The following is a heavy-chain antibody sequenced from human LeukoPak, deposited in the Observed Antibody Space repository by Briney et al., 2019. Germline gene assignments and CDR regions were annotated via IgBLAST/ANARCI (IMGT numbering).Heavy chain of an antibody. CDR2: IKGGGNTT. D-gene: IGHD6-19*01. V-gene: IGHV3-23*01. Sequence: GRSLRLSCAASGFAFSSFAMGWVRQSPGKGLEWLSTIKGGGNTTFYAESVKGRFTISRDNSKNTLYLHMDSQRPDDTAIYYCTKALHVAVAVADYYYYYMDVWGRGTAVTVSS. CDR1: GFAFSSFA. J-gene: IGHJ6*03. CDR3: TKALHVAVAVADYYYYYMDV.